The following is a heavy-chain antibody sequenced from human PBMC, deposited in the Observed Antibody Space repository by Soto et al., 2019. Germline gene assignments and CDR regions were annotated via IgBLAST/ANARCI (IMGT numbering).Heavy chain of an antibody. D-gene: IGHD5-18*01. Sequence: QVQLVESGGGVVQPGRSLRLSCAASGFTFSSYAMHWVRQAPGKGLEWVAFISFDGSNKYCADSVKGRFTVSRDNSKNTLYLQMNSLRAEDTAIYYCARHTPHFDYWGQGTLVTDSS. J-gene: IGHJ4*02. V-gene: IGHV3-30-3*01. CDR2: ISFDGSNK. CDR3: ARHTPHFDY. CDR1: GFTFSSYA.